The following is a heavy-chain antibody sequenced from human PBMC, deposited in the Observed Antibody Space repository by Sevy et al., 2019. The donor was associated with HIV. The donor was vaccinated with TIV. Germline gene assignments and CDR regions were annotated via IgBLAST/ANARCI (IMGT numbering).Heavy chain of an antibody. Sequence: ASVKVSCKASGYTFTSYGISWVRQAPGQGLEWMGWISAYNGNTNYAQKLQGRVTMTTDTSTSTAYMELRSLGSDDTAVYYCARDLTRVGYYYYGMDVWGQGTTVTVSS. J-gene: IGHJ6*02. CDR3: ARDLTRVGYYYYGMDV. D-gene: IGHD7-27*01. CDR1: GYTFTSYG. CDR2: ISAYNGNT. V-gene: IGHV1-18*01.